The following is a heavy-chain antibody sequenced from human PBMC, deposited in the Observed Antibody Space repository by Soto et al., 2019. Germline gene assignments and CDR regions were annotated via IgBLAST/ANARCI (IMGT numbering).Heavy chain of an antibody. CDR2: ITGSGDAT. CDR1: GFTFSSFA. Sequence: EVQLLESGGGLVQPGGSLRLSCAASGFTFSSFAMSWVRQAPGKGLEWVSAITGSGDATFYADSVRGRFTISRDNSKNTLYRQMNSLGAEDTALYYCASGLVGYCSSSSCHAYRFDPWGQGTLVTVSS. V-gene: IGHV3-23*01. J-gene: IGHJ5*02. D-gene: IGHD2-2*01. CDR3: ASGLVGYCSSSSCHAYRFDP.